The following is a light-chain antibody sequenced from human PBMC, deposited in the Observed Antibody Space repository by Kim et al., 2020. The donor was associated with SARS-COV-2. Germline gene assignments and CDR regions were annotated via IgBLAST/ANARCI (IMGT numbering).Light chain of an antibody. CDR3: SSYIRGSNNLV. CDR2: EVG. CDR1: SSDVGGYKY. J-gene: IGLJ2*01. V-gene: IGLV2-14*01. Sequence: ITIACTRTSSDVGGYKYVSWYQQHPGKAPKLVIYEVGNRPSGVSIRFSGSKSGNTASLTISGLQAEDEADYYCSSYIRGSNNLVFGGGTQLTVL.